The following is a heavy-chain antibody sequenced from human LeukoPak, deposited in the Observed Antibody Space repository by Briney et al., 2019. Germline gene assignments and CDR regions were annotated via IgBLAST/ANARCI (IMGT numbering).Heavy chain of an antibody. CDR1: GGTFSSYA. CDR3: ARAASVADYYYYYMDV. J-gene: IGHJ6*03. D-gene: IGHD5-12*01. CDR2: IIPIFGTA. Sequence: EASVKVSCKASGGTFSSYAISWVRQAPGQGLEWMGGIIPIFGTANYAQKFQGRVTITTDESTSTAYMELSSLRSEDTAVYYCARAASVADYYYYYMDVWGKGTMVTVSS. V-gene: IGHV1-69*05.